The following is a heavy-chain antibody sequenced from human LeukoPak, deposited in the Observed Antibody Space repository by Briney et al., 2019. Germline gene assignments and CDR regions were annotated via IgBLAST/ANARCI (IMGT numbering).Heavy chain of an antibody. V-gene: IGHV1-46*03. CDR2: INPSGGST. CDR3: ARGGVVGATSSWFDP. J-gene: IGHJ5*02. D-gene: IGHD1-26*01. CDR1: GYTFTNYY. Sequence: ASVKVSCKASGYTFTNYYIHWVRRAPGQGLEWMGIINPSGGSTNYAQKFQGRVTMTRDTSTNTIYMELSSLRSEDTAVYYCARGGVVGATSSWFDPWGQGTLVTVSS.